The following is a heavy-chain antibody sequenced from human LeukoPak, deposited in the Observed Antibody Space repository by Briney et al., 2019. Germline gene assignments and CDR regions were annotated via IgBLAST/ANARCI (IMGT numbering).Heavy chain of an antibody. CDR2: IRYDGSNK. CDR1: GFTFSSYA. D-gene: IGHD5-18*01. CDR3: ARDSYGLDY. V-gene: IGHV3-33*08. J-gene: IGHJ4*02. Sequence: GGSLRLSCAASGFTFSSYAMSWVRQAPGKGLEWVAVIRYDGSNKYYADSVMGRFTISRDNSKNTLYLQLDSLRAEDTAVYYCARDSYGLDYWGQGTLVTVSS.